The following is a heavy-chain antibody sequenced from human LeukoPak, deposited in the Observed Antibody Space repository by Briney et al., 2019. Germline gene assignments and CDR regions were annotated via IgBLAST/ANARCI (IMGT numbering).Heavy chain of an antibody. V-gene: IGHV3-30*02. Sequence: PGGSLRLSCAASGFTFSSYGMHWVRQAPGKGLEWVAFIRYDGSNKYYADSVKGRFTISRDNSKNTLYLQMNSLRAEDMALYYCAKATRRGWLVEGGYFDYWGQGTLVTVSS. CDR3: AKATRRGWLVEGGYFDY. CDR1: GFTFSSYG. D-gene: IGHD3-22*01. J-gene: IGHJ4*02. CDR2: IRYDGSNK.